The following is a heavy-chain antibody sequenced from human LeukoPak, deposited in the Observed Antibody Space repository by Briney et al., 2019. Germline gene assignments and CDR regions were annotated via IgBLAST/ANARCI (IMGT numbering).Heavy chain of an antibody. J-gene: IGHJ3*02. V-gene: IGHV4-4*07. CDR2: IYTSGST. CDR3: ARAKVEMAQEAFDI. Sequence: PSETLSLTCTVSGGSISSYYWSWIRQPAGKGLEWIGRIYTSGSTNYNPSLKSRVTISVDTSKNQFSLKLSSVTAADTAVYYCARAKVEMAQEAFDIWGQGTMVTVSS. CDR1: GGSISSYY. D-gene: IGHD5-24*01.